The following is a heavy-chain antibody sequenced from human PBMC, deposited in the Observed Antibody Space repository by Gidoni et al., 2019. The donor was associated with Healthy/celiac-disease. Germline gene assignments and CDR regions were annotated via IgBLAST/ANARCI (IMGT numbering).Heavy chain of an antibody. CDR2: IYYSGST. CDR3: ARDRGTTIDY. D-gene: IGHD4-4*01. J-gene: IGHJ4*02. Sequence: QVQLQASGPGLVQPSETLSLTCTVSGGSISSYYWSWIRQPPGKGLEWIGYIYYSGSTNYNPSLKSRVTISVDTSKNQFSLKLSSVTAADTAVYYCARDRGTTIDYWGQGTLVTVSS. CDR1: GGSISSYY. V-gene: IGHV4-59*01.